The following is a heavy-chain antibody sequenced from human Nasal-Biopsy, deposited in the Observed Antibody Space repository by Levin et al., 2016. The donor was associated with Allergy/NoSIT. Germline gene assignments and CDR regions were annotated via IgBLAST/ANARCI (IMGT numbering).Heavy chain of an antibody. D-gene: IGHD6-6*01. J-gene: IGHJ6*03. CDR2: IYYNGVT. CDR1: GGSISNYY. CDR3: VRHGSSSPNYYYYIDV. Sequence: SETLSLTCTVSGGSISNYYWSWIRQSPEKGLEWIGYIYYNGVTKYNPSLKSRVTISLDTSTNNQFSLSLSSVTAADTAIYYCVRHGSSSPNYYYYIDVWGKGTTVAISS. V-gene: IGHV4-59*13.